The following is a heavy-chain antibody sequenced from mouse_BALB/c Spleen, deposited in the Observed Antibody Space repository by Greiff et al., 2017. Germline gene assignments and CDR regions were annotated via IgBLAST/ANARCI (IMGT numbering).Heavy chain of an antibody. V-gene: IGHV5-6-3*01. Sequence: EVQLVESGGGLVQPGGSRKLSCAASGFTFSSYGMSWVRQTPDKRLELVATINSNGGSTYYPDSVKGRFTISRDNAKNTLYLQMSSLKSEDTAMYYCARAASSMFAYWGQGTLVTVSA. D-gene: IGHD6-1*01. J-gene: IGHJ3*01. CDR1: GFTFSSYG. CDR3: ARAASSMFAY. CDR2: INSNGGST.